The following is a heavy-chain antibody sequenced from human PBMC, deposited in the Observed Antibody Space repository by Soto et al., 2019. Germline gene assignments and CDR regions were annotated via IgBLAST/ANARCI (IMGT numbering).Heavy chain of an antibody. Sequence: QVQLVQSGAEVKKPGSSVKVSCKASGGTFSSYAISWVRQAPGQGLEWMGGIIPIFGTANYAQKFQGRVTITEEESTSTAYMELSSRRSEDTGVYYCARDLDCSSTSCYDWFGPWGQGTLVTVSS. D-gene: IGHD2-2*01. J-gene: IGHJ5*02. CDR2: IIPIFGTA. CDR3: ARDLDCSSTSCYDWFGP. CDR1: GGTFSSYA. V-gene: IGHV1-69*01.